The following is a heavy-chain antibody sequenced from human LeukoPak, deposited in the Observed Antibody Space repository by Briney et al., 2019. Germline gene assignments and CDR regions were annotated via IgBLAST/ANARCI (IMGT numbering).Heavy chain of an antibody. D-gene: IGHD3-22*01. V-gene: IGHV3-11*01. CDR3: ARDGIYDSSGYPDY. J-gene: IGHJ4*02. Sequence: PGGSLRLSCAASGFTYSDYYMSWIRQAPGKGLEWVPYISSSGSTIYYADSVKGRFTISRDNAKNSLYLQMNSLRAEDTAVYYCARDGIYDSSGYPDYWGQGTLVTVSS. CDR2: ISSSGSTI. CDR1: GFTYSDYY.